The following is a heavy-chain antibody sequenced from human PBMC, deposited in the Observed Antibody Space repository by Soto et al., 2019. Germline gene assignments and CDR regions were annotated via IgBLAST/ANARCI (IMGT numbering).Heavy chain of an antibody. CDR1: GGSFSGYY. CDR2: INHSGST. V-gene: IGHV4-34*01. CDR3: AKESLTVPLSQFDY. J-gene: IGHJ4*02. Sequence: SETLSLTCAVYGGSFSGYYWSWIRQPPGKGLEWIGEINHSGSTNYNPSLKSRVTISVDTSKNQFSLKLSSVTAEDTAMYYCAKESLTVPLSQFDYWGQGTLVTVSS. D-gene: IGHD4-17*01.